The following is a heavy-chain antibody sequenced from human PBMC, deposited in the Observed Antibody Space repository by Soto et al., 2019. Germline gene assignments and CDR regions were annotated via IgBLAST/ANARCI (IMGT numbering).Heavy chain of an antibody. CDR3: AKDLRPDGRYDLDY. CDR1: GFIFRTYA. V-gene: IGHV3-23*01. D-gene: IGHD1-26*01. J-gene: IGHJ4*02. CDR2: MVGDGSSS. Sequence: EEQLLESGGGLAQPGGSLRLSCAASGFIFRTYAMNWVRQAPGKGLEWVSVMVGDGSSSDYADSVRGRFTISRDNSKNTLYLQMNNLSAEDTAVYYCAKDLRPDGRYDLDYWGQGTLVTVSS.